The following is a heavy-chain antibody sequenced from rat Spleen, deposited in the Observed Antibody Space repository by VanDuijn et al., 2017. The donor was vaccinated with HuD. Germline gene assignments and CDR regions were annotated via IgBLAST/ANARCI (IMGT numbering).Heavy chain of an antibody. V-gene: IGHV5-31*01. CDR2: FPFPGGNL. J-gene: IGHJ2*01. CDR3: ARGVADY. Sequence: EVQLVESGGGLVQPGRSLKLSCVASGFTFNNYWMSWIRQAPGKGLEGMASFPFPGGNLYYLDAVKGRFTISRENAQNTLYLQMNSLRSEDTATYYCARGVADYWGQGVMVTVSS. CDR1: GFTFNNYW.